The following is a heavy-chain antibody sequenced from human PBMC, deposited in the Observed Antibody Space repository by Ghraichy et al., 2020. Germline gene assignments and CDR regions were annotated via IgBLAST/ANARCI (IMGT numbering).Heavy chain of an antibody. CDR3: ARESGYYGSGSFPNWFDP. CDR1: GGSFSGYY. V-gene: IGHV4-34*01. D-gene: IGHD3-10*01. Sequence: SETLSLTCAVYGGSFSGYYWSWIRQPPGKGLEWIGEINHSGSTNYNPSLKSRVTISVDTSKNQFSLKLSSVTAADTAVYYCARESGYYGSGSFPNWFDPWGQGTLVTVSS. CDR2: INHSGST. J-gene: IGHJ5*02.